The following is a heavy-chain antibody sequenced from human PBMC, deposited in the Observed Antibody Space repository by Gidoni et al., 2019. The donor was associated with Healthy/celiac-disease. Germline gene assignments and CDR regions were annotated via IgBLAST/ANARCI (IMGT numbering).Heavy chain of an antibody. V-gene: IGHV3-48*01. CDR2: ISSSSSTI. J-gene: IGHJ3*02. Sequence: EVQLVESGGGLVQPGGSLRLSCAASGFTFSSYSMNWVRQAPGKGLEWVSYISSSSSTIYYADSVKGRFTISRDNAKNSLYLQINSLRAEDTAVYYCARAGAQGAFDIWGQGTMVTVSS. D-gene: IGHD6-19*01. CDR3: ARAGAQGAFDI. CDR1: GFTFSSYS.